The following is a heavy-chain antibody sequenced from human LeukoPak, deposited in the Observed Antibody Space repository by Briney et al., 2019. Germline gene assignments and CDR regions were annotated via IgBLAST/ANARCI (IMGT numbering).Heavy chain of an antibody. CDR1: GFAFNSFA. CDR3: AKSLGVGGYTRYKGFDQ. CDR2: ISNSDGSS. J-gene: IGHJ4*02. D-gene: IGHD3-16*02. Sequence: SGGSLRLSCAASGFAFNSFAMNWVRQAPGKGLEWVSSISNSDGSSHYADFVKGRFTISRDNPKNTLHLQMNSLRAEDTAVYYCAKSLGVGGYTRYKGFDQWGQGTLVTVSS. V-gene: IGHV3-23*01.